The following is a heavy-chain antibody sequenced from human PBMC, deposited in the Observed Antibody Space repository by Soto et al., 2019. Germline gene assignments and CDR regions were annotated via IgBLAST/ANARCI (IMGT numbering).Heavy chain of an antibody. J-gene: IGHJ4*02. CDR3: ASRSSGWYFDY. D-gene: IGHD6-19*01. V-gene: IGHV3-23*01. CDR1: GFTFSSYA. Sequence: LRLSCGASGFTFSSYAMNWVRQAPGKGLEWVSVISGSGGSTYYADSVKGRFTISRDNSKNTLYLQMNSLRAEDTAVYYCASRSSGWYFDYWGQGTLVTVSS. CDR2: ISGSGGST.